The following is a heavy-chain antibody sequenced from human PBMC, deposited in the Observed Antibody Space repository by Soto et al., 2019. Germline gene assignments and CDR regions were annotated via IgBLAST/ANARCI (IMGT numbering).Heavy chain of an antibody. J-gene: IGHJ4*02. Sequence: GGSLRLSCSASGFTLSDYGMSWVRQAPGKGLEWVSSISGSGGSTYYADSVKGRFTISRDNSKNTLSLQMNSLRADDTAIYYRARGTFGPDYWGQGTLVTVSS. D-gene: IGHD3-10*01. CDR1: GFTLSDYG. CDR2: ISGSGGST. CDR3: ARGTFGPDY. V-gene: IGHV3-23*01.